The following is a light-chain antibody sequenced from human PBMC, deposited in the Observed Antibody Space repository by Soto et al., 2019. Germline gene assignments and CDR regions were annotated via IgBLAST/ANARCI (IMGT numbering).Light chain of an antibody. Sequence: QSVLTQPASVSGSPGQSITISCTGTSSDVGGYNHVSWYQQHPGKAPKLMSYDVTDRPSGVSNRFSGSKSGNTASLAISGLQAEDDADYYCNSYTSTNTLVFGGGTKLTVL. CDR2: DVT. CDR1: SSDVGGYNH. V-gene: IGLV2-14*03. J-gene: IGLJ2*01. CDR3: NSYTSTNTLV.